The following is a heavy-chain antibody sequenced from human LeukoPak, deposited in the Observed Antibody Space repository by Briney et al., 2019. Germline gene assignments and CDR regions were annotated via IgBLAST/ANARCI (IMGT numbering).Heavy chain of an antibody. V-gene: IGHV3-23*01. Sequence: GGSLRLSCAASGFTFSSYAMTWVRQAPGKGLEWVSAISGSGDGTFNADSVKGRFTISRDNSKNTLNLQMNSLRAEDTAVYYRAKSAHVGTTLLDYWGQGTLVTVSS. CDR3: AKSAHVGTTLLDY. J-gene: IGHJ4*02. CDR1: GFTFSSYA. CDR2: ISGSGDGT. D-gene: IGHD5-12*01.